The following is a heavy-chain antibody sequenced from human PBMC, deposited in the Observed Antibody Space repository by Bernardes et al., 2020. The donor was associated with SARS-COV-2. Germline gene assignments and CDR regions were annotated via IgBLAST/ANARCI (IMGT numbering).Heavy chain of an antibody. CDR3: ARDLNWAFDS. CDR2: ITTSGSLI. Sequence: GGSLRLSCAASGFTFSSYSMNWVRQAPGKGLEWVSYITTSGSLIYYADSMRGRFTISSDNAKNSVHLQMNSLTAEDTALYYCARDLNWAFDSWGQGTLVTVSS. CDR1: GFTFSSYS. D-gene: IGHD3-16*01. V-gene: IGHV3-48*04. J-gene: IGHJ4*02.